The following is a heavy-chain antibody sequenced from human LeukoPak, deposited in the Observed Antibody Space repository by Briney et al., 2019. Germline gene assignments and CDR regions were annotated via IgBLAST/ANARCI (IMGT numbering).Heavy chain of an antibody. J-gene: IGHJ4*02. CDR1: GCSIRSYW. CDR2: IYTTGRT. V-gene: IGHV4-4*07. CDR3: ARAGYTISSYRFDY. Sequence: ASETLFLICSGPGCSIRSYWGSWIRQPARKGLEFIGRIYTTGRTNYNPSLKSRVSMSVDTSKNKFSLELRSVTAADTAVYFCARAGYTISSYRFDYWGQGALVTVSS. D-gene: IGHD3-16*02.